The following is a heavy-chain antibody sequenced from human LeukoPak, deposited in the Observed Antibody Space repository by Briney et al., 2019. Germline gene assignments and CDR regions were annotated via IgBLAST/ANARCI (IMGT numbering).Heavy chain of an antibody. CDR2: INHSGST. CDR1: GGSLSGYY. Sequence: SETLSLTRPVYGGSLSGYYSSWISRPPGKGLEWIGEINHSGSTNYNPSLKSRVTISVDTSKNQFSLKLSSVTAADTAVYYCANGYYYSSGDYGDYWGQGTLVTVSS. V-gene: IGHV4-34*01. J-gene: IGHJ4*02. D-gene: IGHD3-22*01. CDR3: ANGYYYSSGDYGDY.